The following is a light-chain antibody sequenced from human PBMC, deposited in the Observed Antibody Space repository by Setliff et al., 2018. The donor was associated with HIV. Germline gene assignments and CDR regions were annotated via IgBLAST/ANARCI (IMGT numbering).Light chain of an antibody. CDR2: DVI. V-gene: IGLV2-11*01. CDR1: TSDVGGYNF. CDR3: CSYAGRHTFV. J-gene: IGLJ1*01. Sequence: QSALTQPRSVSGSPGQSVTISCTGTTSDVGGYNFVSWYQHHPGKAPKLMIYDVIKRPSGVPDRFSGSKSGNTASLTISGLQAEDEADYYCCSYAGRHTFVFGTGTKVTV.